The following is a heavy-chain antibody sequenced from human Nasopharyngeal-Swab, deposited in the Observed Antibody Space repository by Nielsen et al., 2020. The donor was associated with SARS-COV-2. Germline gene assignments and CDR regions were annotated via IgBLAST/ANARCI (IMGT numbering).Heavy chain of an antibody. Sequence: SLKISCAASGFTFDDYAMHWVRQAPGKGLEWVSGISWNSGSIGYADSVKGRFTISRDNAKNSLYLQMNSLRAEDTAVYYCARGDGYNYPFDYWGQGTLVTVSS. CDR1: GFTFDDYA. D-gene: IGHD5-24*01. CDR2: ISWNSGSI. J-gene: IGHJ4*02. CDR3: ARGDGYNYPFDY. V-gene: IGHV3-9*01.